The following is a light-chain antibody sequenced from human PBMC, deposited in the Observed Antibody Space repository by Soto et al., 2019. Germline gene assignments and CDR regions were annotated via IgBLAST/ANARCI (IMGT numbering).Light chain of an antibody. CDR3: AVWDDSLSAWV. J-gene: IGLJ3*02. CDR2: NNA. CDR1: TSNIGSNI. Sequence: QSVLTQPPSASGSPGQRVTISCSGSTSNIGSNIVNWYQRFPGTAPKLLICNNAQRPSGVPDRFSGSKSGSSASLAISGLQSEDEADYFCAVWDDSLSAWVFGGGTKLTVL. V-gene: IGLV1-44*01.